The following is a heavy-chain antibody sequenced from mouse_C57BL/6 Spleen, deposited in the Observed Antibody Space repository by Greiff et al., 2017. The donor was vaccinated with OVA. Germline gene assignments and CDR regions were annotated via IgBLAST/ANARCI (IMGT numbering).Heavy chain of an antibody. V-gene: IGHV1-4*01. CDR1: GYTFTSYT. D-gene: IGHD3-1*01. CDR2: INPSSGYT. J-gene: IGHJ3*01. Sequence: VQLQQSGAELARPGASVKMSCKASGYTFTSYTMHWVKQRPGQGLEWIGYINPSSGYTKYNQKFKDKATLTADKSSSTAYMQLSSLTSEDSAVYYCARSGHSAWFAYWGQGTLVTVSA. CDR3: ARSGHSAWFAY.